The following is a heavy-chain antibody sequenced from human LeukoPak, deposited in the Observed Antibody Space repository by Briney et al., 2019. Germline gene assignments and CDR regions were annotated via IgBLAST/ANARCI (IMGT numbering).Heavy chain of an antibody. CDR3: AKAAGNGLRFGELREFDY. CDR2: IRGSGGST. CDR1: GFTFSSYA. D-gene: IGHD3-10*01. J-gene: IGHJ4*02. Sequence: GGSLRLSCAASGFTFSSYAMSWVRQAPGKGLEWVSAIRGSGGSTYYADSVKGRFTISRDNSKNTLYLQMNSLRAEDTAVYYCAKAAGNGLRFGELREFDYWGQGTLVTVSS. V-gene: IGHV3-23*01.